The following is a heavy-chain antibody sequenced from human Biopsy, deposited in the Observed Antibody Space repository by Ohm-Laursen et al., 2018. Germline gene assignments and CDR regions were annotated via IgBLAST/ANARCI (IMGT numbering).Heavy chain of an antibody. Sequence: GTLSLTWTVSGGSFTGHYWSWIRQPPGKGLEWIGHISCTGYTSYNASLKSRVTISVDTSRNHFSLRLSSLTAADTAVYYCARGSNEYGGLYFPHWGQGTLVTVSS. J-gene: IGHJ1*01. CDR1: GGSFTGHY. CDR3: ARGSNEYGGLYFPH. D-gene: IGHD4-23*01. V-gene: IGHV4-59*11. CDR2: ISCTGYT.